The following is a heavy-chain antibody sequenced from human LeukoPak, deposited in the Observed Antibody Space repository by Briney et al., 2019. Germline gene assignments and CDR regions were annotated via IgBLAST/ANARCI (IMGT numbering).Heavy chain of an antibody. CDR3: ATNPPYSSSWYFAFDI. V-gene: IGHV1-24*01. J-gene: IGHJ3*02. D-gene: IGHD6-13*01. CDR2: FDPEDGET. CDR1: GYTLTELS. Sequence: ASVKVSCKVSGYTLTELSMHWVRQAPGKGLEWMGGFDPEDGETIYAQKFQGRVTMTEDTSTDTAYMELSSLRSEDTAVYYCATNPPYSSSWYFAFDIWGQGTMVTVSS.